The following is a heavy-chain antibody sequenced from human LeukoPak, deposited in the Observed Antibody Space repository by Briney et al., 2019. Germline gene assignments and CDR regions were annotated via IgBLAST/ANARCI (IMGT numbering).Heavy chain of an antibody. J-gene: IGHJ4*02. CDR3: AKALRYYYEKPPLDY. Sequence: GGSLRLSCAASGFTFTSYAMHWVRQAPGKGLECVAVISYDESNKYYADSVKGRFTISRDNSKNTLYLQMNSLRAEDTAVYYCAKALRYYYEKPPLDYWGQGTLVTVSS. CDR2: ISYDESNK. D-gene: IGHD3-22*01. CDR1: GFTFTSYA. V-gene: IGHV3-30-3*01.